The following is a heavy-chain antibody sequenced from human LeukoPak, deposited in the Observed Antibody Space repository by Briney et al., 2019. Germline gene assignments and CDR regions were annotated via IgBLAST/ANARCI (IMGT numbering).Heavy chain of an antibody. CDR3: AKDPTPYYYYYMDV. CDR1: GFTFSSYA. Sequence: GESLKISCAASGFTFSSYAMSWVRQAPGKGLEWVSAISGSGGSTYYADSVKGRFTISRDNSKNTLYLQMNSLRAEDTAVYYCAKDPTPYYYYYMDVWGKGTTVTVSS. J-gene: IGHJ6*03. CDR2: ISGSGGST. V-gene: IGHV3-23*01.